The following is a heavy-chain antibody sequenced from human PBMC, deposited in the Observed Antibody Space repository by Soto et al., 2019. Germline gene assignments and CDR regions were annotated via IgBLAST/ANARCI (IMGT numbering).Heavy chain of an antibody. V-gene: IGHV1-69*13. Sequence: SAVKVSCTASVGTFSSYAISWVRQAPGQGLEWRGGIIPIFGTANYAEKCHSRATITADDSTSTDSMRLGSLRSDDTTVYYCARGSFECSSSSQENYYYYSYGMDVWGQGTTVTVSS. CDR3: ARGSFECSSSSQENYYYYSYGMDV. CDR2: IIPIFGTA. D-gene: IGHD6-6*01. CDR1: VGTFSSYA. J-gene: IGHJ6*02.